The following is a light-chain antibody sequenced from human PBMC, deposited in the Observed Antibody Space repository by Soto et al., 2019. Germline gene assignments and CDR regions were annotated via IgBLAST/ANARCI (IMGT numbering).Light chain of an antibody. J-gene: IGKJ5*01. CDR2: DAS. Sequence: DIQMTQSPSSLSASVGDRVTITCQASQDISNYLNWYQQKPGKAPKLLIYDASNLETGVPSRFSGSCSGTDFTFTISSLQPEDIATYYCQQYDNPPITFGQGTRREIK. V-gene: IGKV1-33*01. CDR3: QQYDNPPIT. CDR1: QDISNY.